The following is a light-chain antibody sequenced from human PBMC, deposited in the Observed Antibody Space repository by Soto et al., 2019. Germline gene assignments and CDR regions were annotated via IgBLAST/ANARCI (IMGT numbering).Light chain of an antibody. Sequence: DIVLTQSPGTLSLSPGERATLSCRASQSVSSTYLAWYQQNPGQAPRLLIYGASSRATGIPDRFSGSGSGTDFTLTISRLEPEDFAVYYCQQYSSSPLTFGGGTKVEIK. J-gene: IGKJ4*01. CDR1: QSVSSTY. V-gene: IGKV3-20*01. CDR2: GAS. CDR3: QQYSSSPLT.